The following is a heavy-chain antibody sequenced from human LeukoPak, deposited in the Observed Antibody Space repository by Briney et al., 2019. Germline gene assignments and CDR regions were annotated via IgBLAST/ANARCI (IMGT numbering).Heavy chain of an antibody. Sequence: GGPLRLSCAASGFTVSTNYMSWVRQAPGKGLEWVSVIYSGGSTYYADSVKGRFTISRDDSKNTLYLQMNSLRAEDTAVYYCARASSAAAGYYFDYWGQGTLVTVSS. CDR3: ARASSAAAGYYFDY. CDR2: IYSGGST. J-gene: IGHJ4*02. D-gene: IGHD6-13*01. CDR1: GFTVSTNY. V-gene: IGHV3-53*01.